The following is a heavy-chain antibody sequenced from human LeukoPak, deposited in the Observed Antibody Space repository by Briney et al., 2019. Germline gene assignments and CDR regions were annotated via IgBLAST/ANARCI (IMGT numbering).Heavy chain of an antibody. CDR2: INHSGST. CDR1: GGSFSGYY. Sequence: SETLSLTCAVYGGSFSGYYWSWIRQPPGKGLEWIGEINHSGSTNYNSSLKSRVTISVDTSKNQFSLKLSSVTAADTAVYYCARGYPQLVLSWFDPWGQGTLVTVSS. D-gene: IGHD6-13*01. J-gene: IGHJ5*02. CDR3: ARGYPQLVLSWFDP. V-gene: IGHV4-34*01.